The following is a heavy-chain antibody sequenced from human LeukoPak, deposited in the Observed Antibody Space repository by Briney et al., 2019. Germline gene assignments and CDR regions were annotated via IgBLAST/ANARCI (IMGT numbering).Heavy chain of an antibody. CDR1: GGTFSSYA. Sequence: ASVTVSCKASGGTFSSYAISWVRQAPGQGLEWMGGIIPIFGTANYAQKFQGRVTITADESTSTAYMELSSLRSEDTAVYYCAGFVTTSHYCDYWGRGTLVTVSS. CDR3: AGFVTTSHYCDY. CDR2: IIPIFGTA. V-gene: IGHV1-69*13. D-gene: IGHD4-11*01. J-gene: IGHJ4*02.